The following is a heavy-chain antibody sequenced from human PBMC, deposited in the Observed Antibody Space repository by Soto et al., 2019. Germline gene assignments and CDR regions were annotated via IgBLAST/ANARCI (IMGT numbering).Heavy chain of an antibody. CDR2: IIPIFGTA. D-gene: IGHD3-22*01. J-gene: IGHJ5*02. V-gene: IGHV1-69*13. CDR1: GGTFSSYA. Sequence: GASVKVSCKASGGTFSSYAISWVRQAPGQGLEWMGGIIPIFGTANYAQKFQGRVTITADESTSTAYMELSSLRSEDTAVYYCARAPYYYDSSGYSWFDPWGQGTLVTVSS. CDR3: ARAPYYYDSSGYSWFDP.